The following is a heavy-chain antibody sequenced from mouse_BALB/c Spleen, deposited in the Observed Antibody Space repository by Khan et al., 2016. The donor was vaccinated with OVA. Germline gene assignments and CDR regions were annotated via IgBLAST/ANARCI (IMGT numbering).Heavy chain of an antibody. CDR2: IYPGSGNT. D-gene: IGHD1-2*01. Sequence: QVQLQQSGAELARPGASVKLSCKASGYTFTDYYINWVKQRTGQGLEWIGEIYPGSGNTYYNEKFKDKATLTADKSSTTAYMQLSILTSEDSAVYFCARRNYFGYTFAYWGQGTLVTVSA. CDR1: GYTFTDYY. CDR3: ARRNYFGYTFAY. J-gene: IGHJ3*01. V-gene: IGHV1-77*01.